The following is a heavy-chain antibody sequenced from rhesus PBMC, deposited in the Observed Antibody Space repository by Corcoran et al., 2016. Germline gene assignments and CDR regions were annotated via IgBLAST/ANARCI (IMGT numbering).Heavy chain of an antibody. CDR2: IFRGGGST. J-gene: IGHJ4*01. D-gene: IGHD5-24*01. V-gene: IGHV4-173*01. Sequence: QLQLQESGPGLVKPSETLSLTCAVSGGSISSDYWTWIRQPPGKGLAWIGRIFRGGGSTDYNPSLKSRVTISTYTSKNQFSLMLSSVTAADTAVYYCASNTVGTVWGSSYFHYWGQGVLVTVSS. CDR1: GGSISSDY. CDR3: ASNTVGTVWGSSYFHY.